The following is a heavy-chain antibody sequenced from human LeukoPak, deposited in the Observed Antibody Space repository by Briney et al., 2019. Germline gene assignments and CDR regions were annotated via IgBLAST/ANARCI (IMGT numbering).Heavy chain of an antibody. CDR3: AREGYYDIFTGSDY. Sequence: GGSLRLSCAASGFTFSSYWMSWVRQAPGKGLEWVSNIKQDGSEKYYVDSVKGRFTISRDNAKNSLYLQMNSLRAEDTAVYYCAREGYYDIFTGSDYWGQGTLVTVSS. V-gene: IGHV3-7*01. CDR2: IKQDGSEK. CDR1: GFTFSSYW. D-gene: IGHD3-9*01. J-gene: IGHJ4*02.